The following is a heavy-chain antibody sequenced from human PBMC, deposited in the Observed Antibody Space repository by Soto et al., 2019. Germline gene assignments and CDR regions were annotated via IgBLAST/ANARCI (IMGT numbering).Heavy chain of an antibody. Sequence: QVQLVQSGAEVKKPGSSVKVSCKASGGPFSSYAISWVRQAPGQGLEWMGGIIPIFGTANYAQKFQGRVPITADESTSTAHMGLSNLRSEATAEYYCARDGRGWLQFRDSYYGMDVWGQGTTVTVSS. J-gene: IGHJ6*02. CDR1: GGPFSSYA. CDR2: IIPIFGTA. CDR3: ARDGRGWLQFRDSYYGMDV. D-gene: IGHD5-12*01. V-gene: IGHV1-69*01.